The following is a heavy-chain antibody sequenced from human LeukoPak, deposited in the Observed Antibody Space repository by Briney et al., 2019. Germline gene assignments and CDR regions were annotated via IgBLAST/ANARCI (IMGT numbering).Heavy chain of an antibody. CDR1: GGSLTSYY. Sequence: SQTLSLTCTVSGGSLTSYYWSWIRQPPGKGLEWIGYIYYSGSTNYNPSLKSRVTISVDRSKNQFSLKLRSVIAADTAVYYCARTTEGYAGGPGYSYYYYMDVWGKGTTVTISS. CDR3: ARTTEGYAGGPGYSYYYYMDV. V-gene: IGHV4-59*01. J-gene: IGHJ6*03. D-gene: IGHD5-12*01. CDR2: IYYSGST.